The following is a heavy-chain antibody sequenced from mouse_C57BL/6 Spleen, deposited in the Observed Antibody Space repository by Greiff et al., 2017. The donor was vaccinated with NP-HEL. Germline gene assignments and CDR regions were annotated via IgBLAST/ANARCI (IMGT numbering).Heavy chain of an antibody. V-gene: IGHV1-72*01. Sequence: QVQLQQSGAELVKPGASVKLSCKASGYTFTSYWMHWVKQRPGRGLEWIGRIDPNSGGTKYNEKFKSKATLTVDKPSSTAYLQLSSLTSEDSSVYYCASSIMVDYYAMDYWGQGTSVTVSS. CDR3: ASSIMVDYYAMDY. D-gene: IGHD2-3*01. CDR1: GYTFTSYW. J-gene: IGHJ4*01. CDR2: IDPNSGGT.